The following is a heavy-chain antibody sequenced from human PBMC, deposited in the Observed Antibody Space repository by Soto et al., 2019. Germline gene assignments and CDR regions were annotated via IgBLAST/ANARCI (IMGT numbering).Heavy chain of an antibody. D-gene: IGHD2-2*01. J-gene: IGHJ5*02. CDR1: GGSISSSVYY. CDR2: IYYTGTT. V-gene: IGHV4-39*01. CDR3: ARRISTSGSGFDP. Sequence: QLQLHESGPGLVKPSETLSLTCTVSGGSISSSVYYWGWIRQPPGKGLEWIGTIYYTGTTYYNPSLKSRVTISVATSKNQFSLKLSSVTAADTSVYFCARRISTSGSGFDPWGQGTLVTVSS.